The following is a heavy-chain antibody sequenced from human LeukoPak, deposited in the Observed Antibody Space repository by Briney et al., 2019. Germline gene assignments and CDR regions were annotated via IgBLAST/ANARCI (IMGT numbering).Heavy chain of an antibody. V-gene: IGHV3-53*01. CDR1: GFTFSAYA. Sequence: TGGSLRLSCEASGFTFSAYAMSWVRQAPGKGLEWVSVFYVGGATYCADSVKGRFTISRDNSENTLYLQMKSLRAEDTAVYYCARGDGYNFFDYWGQGTLVTVSS. CDR2: FYVGGAT. J-gene: IGHJ4*02. D-gene: IGHD5-24*01. CDR3: ARGDGYNFFDY.